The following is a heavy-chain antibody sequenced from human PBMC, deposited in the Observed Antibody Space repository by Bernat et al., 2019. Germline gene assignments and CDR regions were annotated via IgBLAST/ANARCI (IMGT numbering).Heavy chain of an antibody. J-gene: IGHJ3*02. CDR1: GFTFSSYW. CDR3: ARGYYDSSGYCYAFDI. D-gene: IGHD3-22*01. CDR2: IKQDGSEK. V-gene: IGHV3-7*03. Sequence: EVQLVESGGGLVQPGGSLRLSCAASGFTFSSYWMSWVRQAPGKGLEWVANIKQDGSEKYFVDSVKGRFTISRDNAKNSLYLLMNSLRAEDTAVYYCARGYYDSSGYCYAFDIWGQGTMVTVSS.